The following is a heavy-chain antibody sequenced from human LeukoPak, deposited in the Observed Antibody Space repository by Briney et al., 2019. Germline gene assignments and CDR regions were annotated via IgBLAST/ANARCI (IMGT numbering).Heavy chain of an antibody. Sequence: ASVKVSCKASGYTFTSYGISWVRQAPGQGLEWMGWISAYNGNTNYAQKLQGRVTMTTDTSTSTAYMELRSLRPEDTAVYYCARASPTPYGDLHFNWFDPWGQGTLVTVSS. CDR1: GYTFTSYG. CDR2: ISAYNGNT. CDR3: ARASPTPYGDLHFNWFDP. J-gene: IGHJ5*02. D-gene: IGHD4-17*01. V-gene: IGHV1-18*01.